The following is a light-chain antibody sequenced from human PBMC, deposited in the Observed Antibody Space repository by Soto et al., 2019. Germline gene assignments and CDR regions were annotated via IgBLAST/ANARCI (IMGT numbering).Light chain of an antibody. CDR3: QQYGSSPPGVT. CDR1: QSVSSSY. V-gene: IGKV3-20*01. CDR2: GAS. J-gene: IGKJ3*01. Sequence: EIVLTQSPGTLSLSPGERATLSCRASQSVSSSYLAWYQQKPGQAPRLLIYGASSRATGIPDRFSGSGSGTDFTLTISRLEPEDFAVYYCQQYGSSPPGVTFGPGTKVEIK.